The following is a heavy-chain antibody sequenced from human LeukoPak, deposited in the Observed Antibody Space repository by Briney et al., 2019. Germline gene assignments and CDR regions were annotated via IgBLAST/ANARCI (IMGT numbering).Heavy chain of an antibody. Sequence: GGSLRLSCAASGFTFSSYAMSWVRQAPGKGLEWVSALSGSGGSTYYADSVKGRFTISRDNSRHTLYLQMNSLRAEDTAVYYCAKGTDYSNSWGQGTLVTVSS. CDR3: AKGTDYSNS. CDR2: LSGSGGST. J-gene: IGHJ4*02. D-gene: IGHD4-11*01. CDR1: GFTFSSYA. V-gene: IGHV3-23*01.